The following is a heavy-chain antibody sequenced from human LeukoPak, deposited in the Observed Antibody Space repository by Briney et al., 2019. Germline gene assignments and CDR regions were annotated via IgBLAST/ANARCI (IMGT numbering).Heavy chain of an antibody. J-gene: IGHJ5*02. Sequence: GGSLRLSCAASGFTFSSYGMHWVRQTPSNGLEWVAVISYYGSNKYYADSVKGRFTISRDNSKNTLYLEMNRLRAEGTAVYYWAKGPSLRDVDWLPRDRLVQGGLVTVSS. CDR1: GFTFSSYG. D-gene: IGHD3-9*01. CDR2: ISYYGSNK. CDR3: AKGPSLRDVDWLPRDR. V-gene: IGHV3-30*18.